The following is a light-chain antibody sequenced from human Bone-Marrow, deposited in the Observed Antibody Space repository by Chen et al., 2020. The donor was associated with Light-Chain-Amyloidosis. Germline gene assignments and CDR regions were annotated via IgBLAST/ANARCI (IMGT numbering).Light chain of an antibody. Sequence: QSALTQPASVAGSPGQSIAIPCTGTSSDVGSYNYVSYYQQHPGKAPRLMLYEVSNRPSGVSHRLSGSKSGNTASLTISGLQAEDEADYYCSSYTSSSTSWVFGGGTKLTVL. J-gene: IGLJ3*02. V-gene: IGLV2-14*01. CDR2: EVS. CDR1: SSDVGSYNY. CDR3: SSYTSSSTSWV.